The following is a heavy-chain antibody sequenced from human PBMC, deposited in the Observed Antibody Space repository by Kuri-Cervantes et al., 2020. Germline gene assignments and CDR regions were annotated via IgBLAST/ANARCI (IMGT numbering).Heavy chain of an antibody. CDR3: APLTGYSSGWLDAGLDY. Sequence: SETLSLTCAVYGGSFSGYYWSWIRQPPGKGLEWIGEINHSGSTNCNPSLKSRVTISVDTSKNQFSLKLSSVTAADTAVYYCAPLTGYSSGWLDAGLDYWGQGTLVTVSS. CDR2: INHSGST. V-gene: IGHV4-34*01. D-gene: IGHD6-19*01. J-gene: IGHJ4*02. CDR1: GGSFSGYY.